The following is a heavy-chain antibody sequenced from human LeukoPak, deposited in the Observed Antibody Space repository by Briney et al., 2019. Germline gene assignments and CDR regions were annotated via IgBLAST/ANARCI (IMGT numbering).Heavy chain of an antibody. D-gene: IGHD1-26*01. Sequence: PGRSLRLSCAASGFTFSSHGMLWVRQAPGKGLEWVAVISHDGSITYYANSVKGRFTISRDNSKNTLYLQMNSLRAEDTAVYFCAKESGGPGSSYQAFLDYWGQGTLVTVSS. CDR3: AKESGGPGSSYQAFLDY. CDR1: GFTFSSHG. V-gene: IGHV3-30*18. CDR2: ISHDGSIT. J-gene: IGHJ4*02.